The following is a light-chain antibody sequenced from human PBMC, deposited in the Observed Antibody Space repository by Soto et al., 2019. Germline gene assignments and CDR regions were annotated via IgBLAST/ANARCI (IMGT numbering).Light chain of an antibody. CDR2: DVS. CDR3: SSYTSSRHVV. V-gene: IGLV2-14*01. Sequence: QSALTQHASVSGSPGQSITISCTGTSSDVGGYNYVSWYQQHPGKAPKLMIYDVSNRPSGVSNRFSGSKSGNTASLTISGLQAEDEADYYCSSYTSSRHVVFGGGTKVTVL. CDR1: SSDVGGYNY. J-gene: IGLJ2*01.